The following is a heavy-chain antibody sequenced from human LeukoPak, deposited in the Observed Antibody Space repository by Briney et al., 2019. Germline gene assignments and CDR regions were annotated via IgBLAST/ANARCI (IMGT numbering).Heavy chain of an antibody. CDR3: ASSLTTVTLYYYYYMDV. CDR2: IYSGGST. D-gene: IGHD4-11*01. V-gene: IGHV3-66*02. J-gene: IGHJ6*03. CDR1: GFTVSSNY. Sequence: LAGGSLRLSCAASGFTVSSNYMSWVRQAPGKGLEWVSVIYSGGSTYDADSVKGRFTISRDTSKNTLYLQMNSLRAEDTAVYYCASSLTTVTLYYYYYMDVWGKGTTVTVSS.